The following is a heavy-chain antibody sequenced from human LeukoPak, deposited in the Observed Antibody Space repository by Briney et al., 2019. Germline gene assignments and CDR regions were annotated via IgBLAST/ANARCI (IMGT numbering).Heavy chain of an antibody. Sequence: GGSLRLSCAASGFTFSSYSMNWVRQAPGKGLEWVSFISSSSSYIDYADSVKGRFTISRDNSKNTLYLQMNSLRAEDTAVYYCARDSPRSYSSDYFDYWGQGTLVTVSS. CDR2: ISSSSSYI. D-gene: IGHD1-26*01. J-gene: IGHJ4*02. V-gene: IGHV3-21*01. CDR1: GFTFSSYS. CDR3: ARDSPRSYSSDYFDY.